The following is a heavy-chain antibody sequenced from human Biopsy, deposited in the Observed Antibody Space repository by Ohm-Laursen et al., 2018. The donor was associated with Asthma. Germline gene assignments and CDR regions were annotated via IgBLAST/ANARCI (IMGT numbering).Heavy chain of an antibody. Sequence: SSVKVSCKVPGGTFRNFAISWVRQAPGQGLEWLGGIMTVFGTTNYAQKFQGRVTITADESTSTAYMEVTSLRSEDTAIYYCARCQVGYSSGWSLLLKKIYYSGMDVWGQGTAVTVSS. CDR2: IMTVFGTT. CDR3: ARCQVGYSSGWSLLLKKIYYSGMDV. CDR1: GGTFRNFA. V-gene: IGHV1-69*01. J-gene: IGHJ6*02. D-gene: IGHD6-19*01.